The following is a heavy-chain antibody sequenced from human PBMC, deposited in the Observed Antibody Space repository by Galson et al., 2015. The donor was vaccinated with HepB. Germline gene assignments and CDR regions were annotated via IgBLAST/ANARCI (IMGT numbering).Heavy chain of an antibody. D-gene: IGHD3-22*01. V-gene: IGHV3-30-3*01. CDR2: ISYDGSNK. J-gene: IGHJ4*02. CDR1: GFTFSSYA. CDR3: ARANYYDSSGYAEWYFDY. Sequence: SLRLSCAASGFTFSSYAMHWVRQAPGKGLEWVAVISYDGSNKYYADSVKGRFTISRDKSKNTLYLQMNSLRAEDTAVYYCARANYYDSSGYAEWYFDYWGQGTRVTVSS.